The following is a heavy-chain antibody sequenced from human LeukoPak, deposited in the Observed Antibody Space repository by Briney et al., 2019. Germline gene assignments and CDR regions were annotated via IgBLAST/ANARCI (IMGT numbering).Heavy chain of an antibody. J-gene: IGHJ5*02. Sequence: SETLSLTCTVSGYSISSGYYWGWIRQPPGKGLEWIGSIYHSGSTYYNPSLKSRVTISVDTSKNQLSLKLSSVTAADTAAYYCARVSADIVVVVAATPAVWFDPWGQGTLVTVSS. CDR3: ARVSADIVVVVAATPAVWFDP. V-gene: IGHV4-38-2*02. CDR1: GYSISSGYY. D-gene: IGHD2-15*01. CDR2: IYHSGST.